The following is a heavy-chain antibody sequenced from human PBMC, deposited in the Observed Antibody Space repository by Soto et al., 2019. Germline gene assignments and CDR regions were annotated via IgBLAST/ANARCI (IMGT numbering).Heavy chain of an antibody. CDR3: AKGDLTIFGVVIIGYYGMDV. CDR1: GFTFSSYA. CDR2: ISGSGGST. J-gene: IGHJ6*02. D-gene: IGHD3-3*01. Sequence: PGGSLRLSCAASGFTFSSYAMSWVRQAPGKGLEWVSAISGSGGSTYYADSVKGRFTISRDNSKNTLYLQMNSLRAEDTAVYYCAKGDLTIFGVVIIGYYGMDVWGQGTTVTVSS. V-gene: IGHV3-23*01.